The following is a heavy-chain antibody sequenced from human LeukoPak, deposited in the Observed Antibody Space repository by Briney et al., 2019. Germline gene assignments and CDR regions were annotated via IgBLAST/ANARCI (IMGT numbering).Heavy chain of an antibody. V-gene: IGHV3-7*01. D-gene: IGHD3-3*01. CDR2: INKDGSGK. Sequence: PGGSLRLSCEGSGFMFSNFWMNWVRQSPGKGLEWVANINKDGSGKYHLESVKGRFTISRDNAKNSLFLQMSSLTSEDTAVYFCARVDDDLDAFDLWGQGTMVTVSS. J-gene: IGHJ3*01. CDR3: ARVDDDLDAFDL. CDR1: GFMFSNFW.